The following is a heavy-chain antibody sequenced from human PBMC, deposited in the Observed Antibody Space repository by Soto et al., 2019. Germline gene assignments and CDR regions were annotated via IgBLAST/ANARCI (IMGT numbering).Heavy chain of an antibody. CDR2: IYYSGST. CDR3: ARDRAMAAPNWYFDL. D-gene: IGHD5-18*01. V-gene: IGHV4-31*03. CDR1: GGSISSGGYY. J-gene: IGHJ2*01. Sequence: QVQLQESGPGLVKPSQTLSLTCTVSGGSISSGGYYWSWIRQHPGKGLEWIGYIYYSGSTYYNPSLKGRVTITADPSTNQVSLKLSSVTAADTAVYYCARDRAMAAPNWYFDLWGRGTLVTVSS.